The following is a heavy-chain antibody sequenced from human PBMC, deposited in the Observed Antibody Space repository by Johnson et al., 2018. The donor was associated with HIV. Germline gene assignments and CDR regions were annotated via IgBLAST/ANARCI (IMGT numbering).Heavy chain of an antibody. J-gene: IGHJ3*02. CDR1: GFTFSDYY. Sequence: VQLVESGGGLVKPGGSLRLSCAASGFTFSDYYMSWIRQTPGKGLEWVSYISSSGTTVYNADSVKGRFSISRDNAKQSLYLQMNNLRAGDTAVYFCARESRDGPNLRAFDIWGQGTTVIVSS. D-gene: IGHD5-24*01. CDR2: ISSSGTTV. CDR3: ARESRDGPNLRAFDI. V-gene: IGHV3-11*01.